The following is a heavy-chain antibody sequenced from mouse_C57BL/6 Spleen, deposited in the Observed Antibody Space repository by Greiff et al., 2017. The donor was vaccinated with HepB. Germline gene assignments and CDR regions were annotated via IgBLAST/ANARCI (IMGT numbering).Heavy chain of an antibody. CDR2: IDPSDSET. CDR1: GYTFTSYW. Sequence: QVQLQQPGAELVRPGSSVKLSCKASGYTFTSYWMHWVKQRPIQGLEWIGNIDPSDSETHYNQKFKDKATLTVDKSSSTAYMQLSSLTSEDSAVYYCARTYGSSDYYFDYWGQGTTLTVSS. D-gene: IGHD1-1*01. CDR3: ARTYGSSDYYFDY. J-gene: IGHJ2*01. V-gene: IGHV1-52*01.